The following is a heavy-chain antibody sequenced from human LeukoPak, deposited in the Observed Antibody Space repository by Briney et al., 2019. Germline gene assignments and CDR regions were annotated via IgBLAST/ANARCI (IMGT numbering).Heavy chain of an antibody. D-gene: IGHD5-12*01. Sequence: PSETLSLTCTVSGGSISSGDYYWSWIRQPPGKGLEWIGYIYYSGSTYYNPSLKSRVTISVDTSKNQFSLKLSSVTAANTAVYYCARASSGSQRAFDIWGQGTMVTVSS. V-gene: IGHV4-30-4*01. J-gene: IGHJ3*02. CDR3: ARASSGSQRAFDI. CDR1: GGSISSGDYY. CDR2: IYYSGST.